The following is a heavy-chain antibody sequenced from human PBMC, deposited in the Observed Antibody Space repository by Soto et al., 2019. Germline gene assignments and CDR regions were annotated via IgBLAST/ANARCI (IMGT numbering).Heavy chain of an antibody. CDR2: IIPIFGTA. Sequence: QVQLVQSGAEVKKPGSSVKVSCKASGGTFSSYAISWVRQAPGQGLEWMGGIIPIFGTANYAQKFQGRVTITADKPTSTAYMELSSLRSEDTAVYYCARGYYYDSSGYYRSYYFDYWGQGTLVTVSS. V-gene: IGHV1-69*06. CDR1: GGTFSSYA. J-gene: IGHJ4*02. D-gene: IGHD3-22*01. CDR3: ARGYYYDSSGYYRSYYFDY.